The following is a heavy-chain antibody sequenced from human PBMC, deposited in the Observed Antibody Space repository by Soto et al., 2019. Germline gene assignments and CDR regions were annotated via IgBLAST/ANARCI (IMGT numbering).Heavy chain of an antibody. D-gene: IGHD6-6*01. Sequence: SETLSLTCAVYGGSFSGYYWSWIRQPPGKGLEWIGEINHSGSTNYNPSLKSRVTISVDTSKNQFSLKLSSVTAADTAVYYCARCRDSSSSGLSVYYYYGMDVWGQGTTVTVSS. CDR1: GGSFSGYY. CDR3: ARCRDSSSSGLSVYYYYGMDV. V-gene: IGHV4-34*01. CDR2: INHSGST. J-gene: IGHJ6*02.